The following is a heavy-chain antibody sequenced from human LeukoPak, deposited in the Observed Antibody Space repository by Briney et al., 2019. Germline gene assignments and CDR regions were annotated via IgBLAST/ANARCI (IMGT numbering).Heavy chain of an antibody. D-gene: IGHD3-22*01. CDR1: GYTFTSHF. J-gene: IGHJ3*02. CDR2: INPRGGST. CDR3: ARVKSYYYDTSDKDAFDI. V-gene: IGHV1-46*01. Sequence: ASVKVSCKASGYTFTSHFMHWVRQAPGQGFEWMGIINPRGGSTSYTQKFQGRVTMTRDTSTSTVYMELSSLGSEDTAVYYCARVKSYYYDTSDKDAFDIWGQGTMVTVSS.